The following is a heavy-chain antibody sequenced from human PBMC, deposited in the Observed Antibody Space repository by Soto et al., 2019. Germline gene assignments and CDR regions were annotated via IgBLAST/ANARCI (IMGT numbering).Heavy chain of an antibody. CDR3: ARDPGAAETSDFDY. CDR1: GYSFTSHW. D-gene: IGHD6-25*01. V-gene: IGHV5-51*01. Sequence: GESLKISCKGSGYSFTSHWIGWVRQMPGKGLEWMGIIYPGDSDTRYSPSFQGQVTISADKSISAAYLQWSSLKASDTAMYFCARDPGAAETSDFDYWGQGTLVTVSS. CDR2: IYPGDSDT. J-gene: IGHJ4*02.